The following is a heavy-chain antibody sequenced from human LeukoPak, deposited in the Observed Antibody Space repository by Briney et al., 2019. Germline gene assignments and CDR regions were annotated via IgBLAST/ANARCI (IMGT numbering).Heavy chain of an antibody. CDR2: INHSGST. D-gene: IGHD3-9*01. V-gene: IGHV4-34*01. CDR1: GGSFSGYY. Sequence: SETLSLTCAVYGGSFSGYYWSWIRQPPGKGLEWIGEINHSGSTNYNPSLKSRVTISVDTSKNQFSLKLSSVTAADTAVYYCARATPSYYDILTGDGVYYFDYWGQGTLVTVSS. J-gene: IGHJ4*02. CDR3: ARATPSYYDILTGDGVYYFDY.